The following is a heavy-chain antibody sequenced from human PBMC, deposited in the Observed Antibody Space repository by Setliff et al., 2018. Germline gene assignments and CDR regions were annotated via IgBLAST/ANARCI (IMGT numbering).Heavy chain of an antibody. CDR2: ISSSGSFE. CDR1: GFPFGDFA. J-gene: IGHJ4*02. V-gene: IGHV3-21*04. Sequence: PGGSLRLSCTASGFPFGDFAMSWVRQAPGKGLEWVSSISSSGSFEFYVDSVKGRFTISRDNAKNSLYLQMNSLRVEDTAVYYCARDPTRRFDYWGQGTLVTVSS. CDR3: ARDPTRRFDY.